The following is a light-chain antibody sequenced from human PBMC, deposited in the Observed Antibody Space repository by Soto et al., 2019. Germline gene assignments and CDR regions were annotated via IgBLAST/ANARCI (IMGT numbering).Light chain of an antibody. CDR1: GSDVGGYNY. CDR3: SSYSSRTLDVV. CDR2: EVS. Sequence: QSVLTQPASVSGSPGQSITISCTGTGSDVGGYNYVAWYQQHPGKAPKLMIYEVSNRPSGISYRFSGSKSDNTASLTISGLQAEDEADYFCSSYSSRTLDVVFGGGTKVTVL. V-gene: IGLV2-14*01. J-gene: IGLJ2*01.